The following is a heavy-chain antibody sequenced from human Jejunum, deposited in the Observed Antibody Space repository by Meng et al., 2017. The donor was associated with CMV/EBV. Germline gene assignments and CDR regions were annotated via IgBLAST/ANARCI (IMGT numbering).Heavy chain of an antibody. CDR1: GGTFRRNI. J-gene: IGHJ4*02. CDR3: AFLVDTVTLTRDY. V-gene: IGHV1-69*02. CDR2: IIPMVGRP. D-gene: IGHD5-18*01. Sequence: SGGTFRRNIISWVRQAPGQGLEWMGRIIPMVGRPTYAQKFQGRVTISADKVTSTAYLEVTSLRSEDTAVYFCAFLVDTVTLTRDYWGQGTLVTVSS.